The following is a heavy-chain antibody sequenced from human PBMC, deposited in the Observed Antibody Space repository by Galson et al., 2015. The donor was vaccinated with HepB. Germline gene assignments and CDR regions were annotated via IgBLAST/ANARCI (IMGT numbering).Heavy chain of an antibody. J-gene: IGHJ6*02. CDR2: IIPILGIA. Sequence: VKVSCKASGGTFSSYTISWVRQAPGQGLEWMGRIIPILGIANYAQKFQGRVTITADKSTSTAYMELSSLRSEDTAVYYCARGRAAEYYYYGMDVWGQGTTVTVPS. CDR3: ARGRAAEYYYYGMDV. D-gene: IGHD6-13*01. CDR1: GGTFSSYT. V-gene: IGHV1-69*02.